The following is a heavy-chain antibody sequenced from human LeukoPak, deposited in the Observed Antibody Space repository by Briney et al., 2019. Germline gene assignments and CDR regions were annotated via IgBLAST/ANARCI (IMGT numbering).Heavy chain of an antibody. CDR3: ARDYGSGTYRDAFDI. Sequence: GESLKISCKGSGYTFTSYWIGWVRQMPGKGLEWMGIIYPGDSDTRYSPSFQGQVTISVDKFISTAYLQWSSLKASDTATYYCARDYGSGTYRDAFDIWGQGTMVTVSS. J-gene: IGHJ3*02. CDR2: IYPGDSDT. D-gene: IGHD3-10*01. V-gene: IGHV5-51*01. CDR1: GYTFTSYW.